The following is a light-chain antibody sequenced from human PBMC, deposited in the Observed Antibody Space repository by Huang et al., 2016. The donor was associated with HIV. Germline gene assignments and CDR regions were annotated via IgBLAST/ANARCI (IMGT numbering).Light chain of an antibody. J-gene: IGKJ1*01. Sequence: AIQMTQSPSSLSASIGDRVTITCRASQGIRNDLVWYQHKPGKAPKSRIYAASSLNGGVPSRFTGSGSGTDVTLTISSLQPEDFGTYYCLQDYNYPWTFGQGTKVEIK. CDR1: QGIRND. V-gene: IGKV1-6*02. CDR2: AAS. CDR3: LQDYNYPWT.